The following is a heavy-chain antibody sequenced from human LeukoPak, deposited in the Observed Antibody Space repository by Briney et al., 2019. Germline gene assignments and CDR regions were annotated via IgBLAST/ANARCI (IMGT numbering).Heavy chain of an antibody. CDR3: AAMTTALDH. CDR2: IYYTGST. CDR1: GGSITNYF. Sequence: PSETLSLTCTVSGGSITNYFWSWIRQPPGKGLEWIGYIYYTGSTNYSPSLKSRVTMSVDTSKKQFSLSLSSVTAADSAVYYCAAMTTALDHWGQGTLVTVSS. V-gene: IGHV4-59*08. J-gene: IGHJ4*02. D-gene: IGHD4-11*01.